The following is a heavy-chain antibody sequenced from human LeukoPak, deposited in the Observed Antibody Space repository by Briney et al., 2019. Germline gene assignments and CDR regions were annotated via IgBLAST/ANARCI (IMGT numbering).Heavy chain of an antibody. CDR1: GGSISNYY. CDR2: IYTSGST. J-gene: IGHJ4*02. Sequence: SETLSLTCTVSGGSISNYYWSWIRQPPGKALEWIGYIYTSGSTNYNPSLKSRVTISVDTSKNQFPLKLSSVTAADTAVYYCARHKGGRYSGSYLDYWGQATLVTVSS. V-gene: IGHV4-4*09. CDR3: ARHKGGRYSGSYLDY. D-gene: IGHD1-26*01.